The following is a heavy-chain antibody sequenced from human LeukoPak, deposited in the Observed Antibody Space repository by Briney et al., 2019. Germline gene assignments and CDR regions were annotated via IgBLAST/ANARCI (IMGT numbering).Heavy chain of an antibody. CDR3: ARGDWGGYFDY. CDR2: INASGRT. V-gene: IGHV4-34*01. J-gene: IGHJ4*02. Sequence: SETLSLTCIVYGMSLTDFQWGWIRQSPGKRLEWIGEINASGRTNYNPSLKTSVFISRDTSKRQFSLNLTPVTAADTALYYCARGDWGGYFDYWGQGIQVTVSS. CDR1: GMSLTDFQ. D-gene: IGHD3-16*01.